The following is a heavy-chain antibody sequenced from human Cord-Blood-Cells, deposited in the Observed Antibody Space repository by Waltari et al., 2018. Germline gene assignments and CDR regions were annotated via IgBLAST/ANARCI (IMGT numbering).Heavy chain of an antibody. V-gene: IGHV4-4*02. D-gene: IGHD6-6*01. CDR2: IYHSGST. J-gene: IGHJ3*02. Sequence: QVQLQESGPGLVTPSGTLSATFAVSGGAISSRNCCSRVGQPPGKGGEWIGEIYHSGSTNYNPSLKSRVTISVDKSKNQFSLKLSSVTAADTAVYYCARGSSSHDAFDIWGQGTMVTVSS. CDR3: ARGSSSHDAFDI. CDR1: GGAISSRNC.